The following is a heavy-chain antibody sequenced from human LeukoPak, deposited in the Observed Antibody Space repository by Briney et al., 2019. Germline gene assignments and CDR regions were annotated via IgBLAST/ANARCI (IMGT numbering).Heavy chain of an antibody. V-gene: IGHV4-31*03. CDR3: ARSYCCSSTCYLNNWFAP. Sequence: KPSETLSLTCTVSGGSLSSDDGAYYWAWIRQLPGKGLEWIGYIFHSGTTYYNPSLKSRVTISVDTSKNQFSLKLRSVTAADTAVYYCARSYCCSSTCYLNNWFAPWGQGTLVTVSS. J-gene: IGHJ5*02. D-gene: IGHD2-2*01. CDR2: IFHSGTT. CDR1: GGSLSSDDGAYY.